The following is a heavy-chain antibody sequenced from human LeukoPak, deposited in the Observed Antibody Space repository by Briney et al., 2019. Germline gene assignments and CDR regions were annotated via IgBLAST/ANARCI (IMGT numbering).Heavy chain of an antibody. D-gene: IGHD2-15*01. Sequence: ASVEVSCKASGYTLTGYYMHWVRQAPGQGLEWMGGINPNSGGTNYAQKFQGRVTMTRDTSISTAYMELSRLRSDDTAVYYCAREDRYCSGGSCPEYYFDYWGQGTLVTVSS. CDR1: GYTLTGYY. J-gene: IGHJ4*02. V-gene: IGHV1-2*02. CDR3: AREDRYCSGGSCPEYYFDY. CDR2: INPNSGGT.